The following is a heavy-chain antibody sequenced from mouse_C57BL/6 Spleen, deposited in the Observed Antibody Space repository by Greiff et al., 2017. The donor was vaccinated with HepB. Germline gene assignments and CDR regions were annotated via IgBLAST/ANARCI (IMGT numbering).Heavy chain of an antibody. V-gene: IGHV1-82*01. Sequence: QVQLQQSGPELVKPGASVKISCKASGYAFSSSWMNWVKQRPGKGLEWIGRIYPGDGDTNYNGKFKGKATLTADKSSSTAYMQLSSLTSEDSAVYFCARGITTVPSLSFDYWGQGTTLTVSS. J-gene: IGHJ2*01. CDR2: IYPGDGDT. CDR3: ARGITTVPSLSFDY. D-gene: IGHD1-1*01. CDR1: GYAFSSSW.